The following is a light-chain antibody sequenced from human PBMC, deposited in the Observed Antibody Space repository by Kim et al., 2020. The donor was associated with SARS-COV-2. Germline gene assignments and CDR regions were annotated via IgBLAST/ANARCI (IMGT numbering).Light chain of an antibody. CDR3: QQYGTPPWT. CDR1: QSVSSDY. V-gene: IGKV3-20*01. Sequence: SPGEGATRACRASQSVSSDYLAWYQQRPGQAPRLLIYGVSSRATGIPDRFIGSGSGTDFTLTISRLEPEDFAVYFCQQYGTPPWTFGQGTKVDIK. J-gene: IGKJ1*01. CDR2: GVS.